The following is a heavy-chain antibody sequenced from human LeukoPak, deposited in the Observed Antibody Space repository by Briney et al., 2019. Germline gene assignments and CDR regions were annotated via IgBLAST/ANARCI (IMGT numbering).Heavy chain of an antibody. D-gene: IGHD4-17*01. V-gene: IGHV3-21*01. J-gene: IGHJ6*03. CDR2: ITYSSSNI. CDR1: GFIFSNYA. CDR3: AKAASKRTDYGDYAFYYYMDV. Sequence: PGGSLRLSCAASGFIFSNYAMTWVRQAPGKGLEWVSSITYSSSNIYYADSVKGRFTISRDDSKNTLYLQMNSLRAEDTAVYYCAKAASKRTDYGDYAFYYYMDVWGKGTTVTISS.